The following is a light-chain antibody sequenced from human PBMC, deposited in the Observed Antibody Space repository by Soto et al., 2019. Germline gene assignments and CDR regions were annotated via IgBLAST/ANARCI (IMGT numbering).Light chain of an antibody. CDR3: QQYARSPLT. CDR2: GAS. V-gene: IGKV3-20*01. J-gene: IGKJ4*01. Sequence: EIVLTQSPGTLSLSPGERATLSCRASESFSSSYLAWYQQRPGQAPRLLIYGASSRATGIPDRFSGSGSGTDFTLTISSLDPEDFAVYYCQQYARSPLTCGGGTKVDIK. CDR1: ESFSSSY.